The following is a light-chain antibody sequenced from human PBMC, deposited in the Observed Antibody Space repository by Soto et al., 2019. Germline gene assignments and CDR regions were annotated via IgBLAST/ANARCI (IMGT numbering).Light chain of an antibody. CDR3: QQFDTYSYN. CDR2: KAS. V-gene: IGKV1-5*03. CDR1: QSISSW. J-gene: IGKJ2*01. Sequence: DIQMTQSPSTLSASVGDTVTITCRASQSISSWLAWYQQKPGKAPKLLIFKASSLESGVPSRFSGTGSGTEFTLTISSLQPDDFATYYCQQFDTYSYNFGQGTKLEI.